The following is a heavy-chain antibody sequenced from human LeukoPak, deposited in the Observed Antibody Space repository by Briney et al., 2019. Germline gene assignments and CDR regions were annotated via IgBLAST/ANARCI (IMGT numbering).Heavy chain of an antibody. D-gene: IGHD5-18*01. V-gene: IGHV1-58*02. Sequence: ASVKVSCKASGFTFTSSSIQWIRQARGQRLEWIGWIVGDSTDTYYAQRFQERVTIARDMSTSTAYLELSSLRSEDTAVYYCAADPDTTMAFDCWGQGTLVTVSS. CDR3: AADPDTTMAFDC. CDR1: GFTFTSSS. J-gene: IGHJ4*02. CDR2: IVGDSTDT.